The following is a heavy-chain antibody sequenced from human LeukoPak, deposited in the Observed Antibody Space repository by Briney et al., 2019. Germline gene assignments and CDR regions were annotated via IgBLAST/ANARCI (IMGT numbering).Heavy chain of an antibody. V-gene: IGHV4-30-2*05. Sequence: SETLSLTCAVSRGSISRGGYSCSWIRQPPGKGLEWIGYIYHSGSTYYNPSLKSRLTMSVDTSKNQFSLMLSSVTAADTAVYYWARDLTPGDYGDYDYWGQGTLVTVSS. CDR3: ARDLTPGDYGDYDY. CDR2: IYHSGST. CDR1: RGSISRGGYS. D-gene: IGHD4-17*01. J-gene: IGHJ4*02.